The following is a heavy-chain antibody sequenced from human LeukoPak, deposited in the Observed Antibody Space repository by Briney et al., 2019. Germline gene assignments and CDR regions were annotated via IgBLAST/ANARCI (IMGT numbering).Heavy chain of an antibody. J-gene: IGHJ6*03. Sequence: SETLSLTCTVSGGSISSYYWSWIRQPPGKGLGWIGYIYYSGSTNYNPSLKSRVTISVDTSKNQFSLKLSSVTAADTAVYYCARVAITMVRGFPPRYYYYMDVWGKGTTVTISS. D-gene: IGHD3-10*01. CDR1: GGSISSYY. CDR2: IYYSGST. CDR3: ARVAITMVRGFPPRYYYYMDV. V-gene: IGHV4-59*01.